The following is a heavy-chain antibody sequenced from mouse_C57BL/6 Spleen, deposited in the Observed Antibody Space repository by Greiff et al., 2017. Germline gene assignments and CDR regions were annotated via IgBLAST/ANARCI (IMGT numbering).Heavy chain of an antibody. Sequence: QVQLQQPGAELVLPGDSVRLSCKASGYTFTSYCMHWVSQRPGQGLEWIADIDPYDSYTNYTQNVKGKSTFTVDKSYSTAYLQLSSLTSEDSAVYYCARYPPITAVVGWYFDVWGTGTTVTVSS. J-gene: IGHJ1*03. CDR1: GYTFTSYC. D-gene: IGHD1-1*01. V-gene: IGHV1-69*01. CDR3: ARYPPITAVVGWYFDV. CDR2: IDPYDSYT.